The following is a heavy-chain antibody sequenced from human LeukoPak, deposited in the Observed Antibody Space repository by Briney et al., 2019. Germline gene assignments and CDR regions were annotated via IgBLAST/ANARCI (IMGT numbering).Heavy chain of an antibody. CDR3: AKVPDRSFGGVVSEYYFDY. D-gene: IGHD3-16*01. V-gene: IGHV3-21*04. J-gene: IGHJ4*02. Sequence: PGGSLRLSCAASGFTFSSYSMNWVRQAPGKGLEWVSSISSSSSYIYYADSVKGRFTISRDNSKNTLYLQMNSLRAEDTAVYYCAKVPDRSFGGVVSEYYFDYWGQGTLVTVSS. CDR2: ISSSSSYI. CDR1: GFTFSSYS.